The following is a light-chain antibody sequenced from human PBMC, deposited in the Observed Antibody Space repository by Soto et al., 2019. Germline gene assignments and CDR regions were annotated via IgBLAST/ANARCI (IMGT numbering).Light chain of an antibody. CDR1: QSVNNN. V-gene: IGKV3-20*01. CDR2: GTS. J-gene: IGKJ1*01. CDR3: QQFATSPT. Sequence: ETLMTQSPATLSVSPGERATLSCRASQSVNNNLAWYQQKPGQPPRLLIFGTSHRATGIPGRFSGSGSGTDFALTIGGLEPEDFAVYYCQQFATSPTFGQGTKVDIK.